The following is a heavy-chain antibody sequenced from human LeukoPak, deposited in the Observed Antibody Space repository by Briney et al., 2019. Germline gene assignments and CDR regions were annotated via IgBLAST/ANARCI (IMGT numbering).Heavy chain of an antibody. V-gene: IGHV3-53*01. J-gene: IGHJ3*02. Sequence: GGSLRLSCAASGFTVSSNYMSWVRQASGKGLEGVSAIYSGGSTYYADSVKGRFTISRDNSKNTLYFQMNSLRAEDTAVYYCAREPVGATRAFDIWGQGTMVTVSS. CDR2: IYSGGST. D-gene: IGHD1-26*01. CDR3: AREPVGATRAFDI. CDR1: GFTVSSNY.